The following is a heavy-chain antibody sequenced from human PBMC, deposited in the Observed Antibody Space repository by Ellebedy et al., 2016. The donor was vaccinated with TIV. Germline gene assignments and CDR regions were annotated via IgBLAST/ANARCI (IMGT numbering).Heavy chain of an antibody. Sequence: PGGSLRLSCSASGFTFSHYAMHWVRQAPGKGLESVSAVNNNGGNTYYADSVKGRFTISSDSSKNTLYLQMSSLRPEDTAMYYCVKDRGDIIRDFDYWGQGTLVTGSS. J-gene: IGHJ4*02. CDR1: GFTFSHYA. V-gene: IGHV3-64D*06. D-gene: IGHD2-21*02. CDR2: VNNNGGNT. CDR3: VKDRGDIIRDFDY.